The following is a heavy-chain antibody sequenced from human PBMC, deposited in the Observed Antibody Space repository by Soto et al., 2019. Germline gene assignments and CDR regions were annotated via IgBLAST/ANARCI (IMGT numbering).Heavy chain of an antibody. CDR2: ISSAATTI. D-gene: IGHD3-3*01. CDR1: GFTFSSYE. Sequence: GGSLRLSCAGTGFTFSSYEMNWVRQAPGKGLEWVSYISSAATTIYYADSVKGRFTISRDNAKNSLYLQMNSQRAEDTALYYCAIYDLWNGYAIWGQGTLVTVSS. CDR3: AIYDLWNGYAI. J-gene: IGHJ4*02. V-gene: IGHV3-48*03.